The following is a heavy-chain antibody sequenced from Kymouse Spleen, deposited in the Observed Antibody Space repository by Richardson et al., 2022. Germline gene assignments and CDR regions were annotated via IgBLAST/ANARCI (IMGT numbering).Heavy chain of an antibody. CDR1: GFTFSSYD. Sequence: EVQLVESGGGLVQPGGSLRLSCAASGFTFSSYDMHWVRQATGKGLEWVSAIGTAGDTYYPGSVKGRFTISRENAKNSLYLQMNSLRAGDTAVYYCAREGITGTTLDYWGQGTLVTVSS. J-gene: IGHJ4*02. CDR3: AREGITGTTLDY. V-gene: IGHV3-13*01. D-gene: IGHD1-7*01. CDR2: IGTAGDT.